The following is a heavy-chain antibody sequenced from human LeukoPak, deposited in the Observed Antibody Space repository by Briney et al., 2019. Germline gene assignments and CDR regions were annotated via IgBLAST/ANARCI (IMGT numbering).Heavy chain of an antibody. Sequence: ASVKVSCKASGYTFTSYDINWVRQAPGQGLEWMGWINPDTDITNYTQKYQGRVTMTTDTSITTAYMELIRLRPDDTAVYYCARPASVHSNWFDPWGPGTPVTVSS. V-gene: IGHV1-2*02. CDR1: GYTFTSYD. J-gene: IGHJ5*02. CDR2: INPDTDIT. CDR3: ARPASVHSNWFDP.